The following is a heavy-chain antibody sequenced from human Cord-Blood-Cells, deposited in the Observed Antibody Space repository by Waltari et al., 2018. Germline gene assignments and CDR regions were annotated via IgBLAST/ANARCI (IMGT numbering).Heavy chain of an antibody. CDR2: ISWNSGSI. V-gene: IGHV3-9*01. D-gene: IGHD6-19*01. CDR1: GFTFDDYA. J-gene: IGHJ4*02. Sequence: EVQLVESGGGLVQPGRSLRLSCAASGFTFDDYAMHWVRQAPGKGLEWVSGISWNSGSIGYADSVKGRFTISRDNAKNSLYLQMNSLRAEDTALYYCVVAGTGFDYWGQGTLVTVSS. CDR3: VVAGTGFDY.